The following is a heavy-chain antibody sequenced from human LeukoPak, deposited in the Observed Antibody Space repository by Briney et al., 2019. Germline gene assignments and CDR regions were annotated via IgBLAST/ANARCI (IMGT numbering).Heavy chain of an antibody. V-gene: IGHV4-59*08. CDR1: GGSISSSY. D-gene: IGHD6-19*01. Sequence: SETLSLTCTVSGGSISSSYWSWIRQPPGKGLEWIGYIYYSGSTNYNPSVKSRVAISVDTSKNQFSLKLSSVTAADTAVYYCATWGIAVAGTFDYWGQGTLVTVST. CDR2: IYYSGST. CDR3: ATWGIAVAGTFDY. J-gene: IGHJ4*02.